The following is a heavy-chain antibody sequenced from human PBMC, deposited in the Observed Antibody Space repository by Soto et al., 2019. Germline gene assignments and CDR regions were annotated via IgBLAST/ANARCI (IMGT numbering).Heavy chain of an antibody. CDR2: ISSNGGST. CDR3: ARVGYDSSGYYVRYYYGMDV. CDR1: GFTFSNYA. V-gene: IGHV3-64*01. J-gene: IGHJ6*02. Sequence: EVQLVESGGGLVQPGGSLRLSCAASGFTFSNYAMHWVRQAPGKGLEYVSAISSNGGSTYYANSVKGRFTISRDNSKNTLYLQMGSLRAEDMAVYYCARVGYDSSGYYVRYYYGMDVWSQGTTVTVSS. D-gene: IGHD3-22*01.